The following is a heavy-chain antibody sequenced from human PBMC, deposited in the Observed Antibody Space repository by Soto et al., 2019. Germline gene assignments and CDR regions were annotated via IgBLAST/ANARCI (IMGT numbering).Heavy chain of an antibody. J-gene: IGHJ4*02. D-gene: IGHD3-10*01. CDR3: ARGGLVRQPWDY. V-gene: IGHV4-59*01. CDR2: IYYSGST. Sequence: KASETLSLTCTVSGGSISSYYWSWIRQPPGKGLEWIGYIYYSGSTNYNPSLKSRVTISVDTSKNQFSLKLSSVTAADTAVYYCARGGLVRQPWDYWGQGTLVTVSS. CDR1: GGSISSYY.